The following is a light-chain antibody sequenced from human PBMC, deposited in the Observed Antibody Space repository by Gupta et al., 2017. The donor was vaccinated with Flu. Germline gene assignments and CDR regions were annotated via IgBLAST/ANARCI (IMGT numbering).Light chain of an antibody. V-gene: IGKV3-11*01. CDR1: QNVNSY. CDR2: DAS. J-gene: IGKJ4*01. Sequence: EIVLTQSPATLSLSPGERATLSCRASQNVNSYLAWYQRKPGQSPRLLIYDASYRATGTQGRLSGSGAGKDFTLTISSLETEDFAVYYCQQRSSWLTFGGGTKVEIK. CDR3: QQRSSWLT.